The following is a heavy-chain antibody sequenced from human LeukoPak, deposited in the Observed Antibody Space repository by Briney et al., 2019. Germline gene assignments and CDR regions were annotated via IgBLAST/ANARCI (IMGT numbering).Heavy chain of an antibody. J-gene: IGHJ4*02. D-gene: IGHD1-26*01. CDR1: GGSISSGDYY. CDR3: AGEWSRYSGSYSSK. V-gene: IGHV4-30-4*08. Sequence: PSQTLSLTCTVSGGSISSGDYYWSWIRQPPGKGLEWIGYIYYSGSTYYNPSLKSRVTISVDTSKNQFSLKLSSVTAADTAVYYCAGEWSRYSGSYSSKWGQGTLVTVPS. CDR2: IYYSGST.